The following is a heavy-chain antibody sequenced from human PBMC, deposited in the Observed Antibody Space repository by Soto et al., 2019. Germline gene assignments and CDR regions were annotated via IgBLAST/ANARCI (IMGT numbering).Heavy chain of an antibody. J-gene: IGHJ5*01. Sequence: ASVKVSCKASGYTFTSYGISWVRQAPGQGLEWMGWISAYNGNTNYAQKLQGRVTMTTDTSTSTAYMELSSLRSDDTAVYYCARASRITMVRGVTPSFDSWGQGTLVTVSS. CDR1: GYTFTSYG. CDR2: ISAYNGNT. CDR3: ARASRITMVRGVTPSFDS. D-gene: IGHD3-10*01. V-gene: IGHV1-18*01.